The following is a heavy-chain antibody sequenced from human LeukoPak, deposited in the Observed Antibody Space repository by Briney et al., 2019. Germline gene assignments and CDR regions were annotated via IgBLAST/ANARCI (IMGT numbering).Heavy chain of an antibody. D-gene: IGHD2-15*01. CDR3: ATANCSGGSCYSYYGMDV. J-gene: IGHJ6*02. CDR1: GGTFSSYA. Sequence: GASVKVSCKASGGTFSSYAISWVRQAPGQGLEWMGRIIPILGIANYAQKFQGRVTITADKSTSTAYMELSSLRSEDTAVYYCATANCSGGSCYSYYGMDVWGQGTTVTVSS. V-gene: IGHV1-69*04. CDR2: IIPILGIA.